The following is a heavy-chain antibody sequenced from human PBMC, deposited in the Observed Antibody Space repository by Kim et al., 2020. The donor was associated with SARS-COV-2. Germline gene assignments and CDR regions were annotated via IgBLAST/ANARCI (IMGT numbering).Heavy chain of an antibody. Sequence: RFTISRDNAKNSLYLQMNSLRAEDTAVYYCARASPGYSGYEYYYYYGMDVWGQGTTVTVSS. D-gene: IGHD5-12*01. V-gene: IGHV3-7*04. J-gene: IGHJ6*02. CDR3: ARASPGYSGYEYYYYYGMDV.